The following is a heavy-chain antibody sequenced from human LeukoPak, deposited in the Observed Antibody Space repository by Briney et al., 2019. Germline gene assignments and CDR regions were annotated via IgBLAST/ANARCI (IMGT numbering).Heavy chain of an antibody. V-gene: IGHV1-8*01. CDR2: MNPNSGNT. CDR1: GYTFTSYD. CDR3: ARELFPDRTNIIEMATTI. D-gene: IGHD5-24*01. Sequence: ASVKVSCKASGYTFTSYDINWVRQATGQGLEWMGWMNPNSGNTGYAQKFQGRVTMTRNTSISTAYMELSSLRSEDTAVYYCARELFPDRTNIIEMATTIWGQGTMVTVSS. J-gene: IGHJ3*02.